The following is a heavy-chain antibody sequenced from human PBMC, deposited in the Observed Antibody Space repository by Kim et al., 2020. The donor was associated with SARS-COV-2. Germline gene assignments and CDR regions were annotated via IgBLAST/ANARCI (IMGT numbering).Heavy chain of an antibody. V-gene: IGHV1-46*01. D-gene: IGHD1-26*01. Sequence: EQKFQGRVTMTRDTSTSTVYMELSSLRSEDTAVYYCARVQIVGAEDAFDIWGQGTMVTVSS. CDR3: ARVQIVGAEDAFDI. J-gene: IGHJ3*02.